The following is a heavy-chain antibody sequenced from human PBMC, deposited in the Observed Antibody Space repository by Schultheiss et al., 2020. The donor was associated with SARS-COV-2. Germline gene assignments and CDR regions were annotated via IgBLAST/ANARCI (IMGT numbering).Heavy chain of an antibody. CDR1: GFTFSSYA. CDR3: ARETQDYYDSSGYSFDY. J-gene: IGHJ4*02. Sequence: GGSLRLSCAASGFTFSSYAMHWVRQAPGKGLEWVALISNDGSTKYYADSVKGRFTISRDNSKNTLYLQMNSLRAEDTAVYYCARETQDYYDSSGYSFDYWGQGTLVTVSS. D-gene: IGHD3-22*01. V-gene: IGHV3-30*07. CDR2: ISNDGSTK.